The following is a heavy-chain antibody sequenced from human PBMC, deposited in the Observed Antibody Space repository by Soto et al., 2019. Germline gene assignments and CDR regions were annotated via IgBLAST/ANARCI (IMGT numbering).Heavy chain of an antibody. Sequence: QVQLVQSGAEVKKPGSSVKVSCRTSGGTFKNSGFSRVRPAPGQGLEWMGGIIPMFGTANYGQIFQGRLTITADESTSTASMELSSLKSEDTAVYYCAGAVGGTCLQFWGQGTLVIVSS. CDR3: AGAVGGTCLQF. D-gene: IGHD1-7*01. V-gene: IGHV1-69*12. J-gene: IGHJ4*02. CDR1: GGTFKNSG. CDR2: IIPMFGTA.